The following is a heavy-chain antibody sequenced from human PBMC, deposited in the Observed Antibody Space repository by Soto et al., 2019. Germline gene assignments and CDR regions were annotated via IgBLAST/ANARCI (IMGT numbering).Heavy chain of an antibody. CDR2: ISSSSSYT. J-gene: IGHJ6*02. CDR3: ARSYGSGSFYYYGMDV. CDR1: GFTFSDYY. D-gene: IGHD3-10*01. Sequence: QVQLVESGGGLVKPGGALRLSCAASGFTFSDYYMSWIRQAPGKGLEWVSYISSSSSYTNYADSVKGRFTISRDNAKNSLSLQMNSLRADDTAVYYCARSYGSGSFYYYGMDVWGQGTTVTVSS. V-gene: IGHV3-11*06.